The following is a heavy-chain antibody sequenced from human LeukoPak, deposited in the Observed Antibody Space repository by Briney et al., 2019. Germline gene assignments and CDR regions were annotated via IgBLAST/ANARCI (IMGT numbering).Heavy chain of an antibody. CDR1: GGSISSGSYY. CDR3: AREEVYCSSTSCTPGYNWFDP. J-gene: IGHJ5*02. CDR2: IYTSGST. Sequence: SETLSLTCTVSGGSISSGSYYWSWIRQPAGKGLEWIGRIYTSGSTNYNPSLKSRVTISVDTSKNQFSLKLSSVTAADTAVYYCAREEVYCSSTSCTPGYNWFDPWGQGTLVTVS. V-gene: IGHV4-61*02. D-gene: IGHD2-2*01.